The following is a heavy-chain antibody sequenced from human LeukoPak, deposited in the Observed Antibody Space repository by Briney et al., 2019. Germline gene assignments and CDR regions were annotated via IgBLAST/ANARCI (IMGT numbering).Heavy chain of an antibody. D-gene: IGHD3-16*02. J-gene: IGHJ2*01. V-gene: IGHV3-21*01. CDR1: GFTFSSYS. CDR3: AREEHYRRYFAL. Sequence: PGGSLRPSCAASGFTFSSYSMNWVRQAPGKGLEWVSSISSSSSYIYYADSVKGRFTISRDNAKNSLYLQMNSLRAEDTAVYYCAREEHYRRYFALWGRGTLVTVSS. CDR2: ISSSSSYI.